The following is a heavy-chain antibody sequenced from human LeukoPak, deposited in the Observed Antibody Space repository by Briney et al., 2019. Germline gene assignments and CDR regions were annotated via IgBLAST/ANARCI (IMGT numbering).Heavy chain of an antibody. J-gene: IGHJ6*02. CDR1: GYSFPGYY. CDR3: ARDHYCGGDCYSRNYFYYYGMDV. CDR2: INPKSGGI. V-gene: IGHV1-2*02. D-gene: IGHD2-21*02. Sequence: ASVKVSCKAAGYSFPGYYMHWVRQAPGQGLEWMGWINPKSGGINYAQKFQGRVTMTCDTSITTAYMELSRLRSDDTAVYYCARDHYCGGDCYSRNYFYYYGMDVWGQGTTVTVSS.